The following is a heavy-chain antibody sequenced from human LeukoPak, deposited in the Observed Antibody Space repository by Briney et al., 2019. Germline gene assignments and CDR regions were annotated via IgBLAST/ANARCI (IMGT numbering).Heavy chain of an antibody. J-gene: IGHJ4*02. CDR3: ARETPGAYSFDF. Sequence: ASVKVSCKSSGYSFTDYHVHWVRQAPGQGLEWLGKIFAKAELATNAQKFQGRITLTRDTSTNTVYMELSSLRSEDTAIYYCARETPGAYSFDFWGQGALVTVSS. CDR2: IFAKAELA. CDR1: GYSFTDYH. D-gene: IGHD4-23*01. V-gene: IGHV1-46*01.